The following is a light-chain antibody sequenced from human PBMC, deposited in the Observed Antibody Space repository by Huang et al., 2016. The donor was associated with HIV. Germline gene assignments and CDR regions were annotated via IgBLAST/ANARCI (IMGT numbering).Light chain of an antibody. CDR1: QNISSW. V-gene: IGKV1-5*03. CDR2: EIS. Sequence: DIQMTQSPSTLSAFVGDRLTTTCRASQNISSWLGWYQQKPGKAPRLLIYEISSLASGVPSRFSGSGSGTEFTLTISSLQPDDIGTYYCQYGETFGQGSKVEVK. CDR3: QYGET. J-gene: IGKJ1*01.